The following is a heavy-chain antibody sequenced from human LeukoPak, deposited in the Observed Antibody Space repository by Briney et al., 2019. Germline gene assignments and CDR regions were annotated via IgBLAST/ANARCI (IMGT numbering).Heavy chain of an antibody. Sequence: PGGSLRLSCAASGFTFSSYGMHWVHQAPGKGLEWVAFIRNDGRNKYYADSVKGPFTISRDNSKNTLYLQMNSLRAEDTAVYYCARVVGNWLLSESFDYWGQGTLVTVSS. CDR1: GFTFSSYG. J-gene: IGHJ4*02. CDR3: ARVVGNWLLSESFDY. D-gene: IGHD1-1*01. CDR2: IRNDGRNK. V-gene: IGHV3-30*02.